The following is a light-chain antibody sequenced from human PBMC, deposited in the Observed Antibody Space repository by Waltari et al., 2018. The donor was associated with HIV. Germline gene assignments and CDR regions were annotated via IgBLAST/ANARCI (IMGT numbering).Light chain of an antibody. CDR3: QQYHDSPRT. V-gene: IGKV1-8*01. CDR1: RDLDTH. CDR2: GAS. J-gene: IGKJ1*01. Sequence: ATRMTQSPPSFSAATGDTVNITCRASRDLDTHLAWYQHKPGSAPHHLIYGASTLQKGVPARFNVSGSGTSVSLTVTCLQSEDFATYFCQQYHDSPRTFGLGTTV.